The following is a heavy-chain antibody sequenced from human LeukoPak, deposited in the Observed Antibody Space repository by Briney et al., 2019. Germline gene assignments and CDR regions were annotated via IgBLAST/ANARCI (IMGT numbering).Heavy chain of an antibody. D-gene: IGHD1-26*01. CDR1: GFTFIIYW. CDR2: IKQDGSDK. V-gene: IGHV3-7*01. J-gene: IGHJ4*02. CDR3: ARHSGSYYPFDY. Sequence: SGGSLRLSCVASGFTFIIYWMSWVRQAPGKGLEWVANIKQDGSDKYYVDSVKGRFTISRENAKNSLYLQMNSLRAEDTAVYYCARHSGSYYPFDYWGQGTLVTVSS.